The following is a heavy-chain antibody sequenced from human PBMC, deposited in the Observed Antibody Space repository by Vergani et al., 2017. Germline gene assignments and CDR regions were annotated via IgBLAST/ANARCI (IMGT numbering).Heavy chain of an antibody. Sequence: EVQVVESGGGIVKPGGSLRLSCVASGFSFRNAWMNWVRRTPGKGLEWVGRIKSTFDRGTTDYAAAVKGRFTISRDDSKNTLFLQMNGLKTEDIGVYYCTTDPRYCGDGSCXWLRDHHYYGMDVWGQGTTVTVSS. D-gene: IGHD2-21*01. CDR1: GFSFRNAW. CDR3: TTDPRYCGDGSCXWLRDHHYYGMDV. J-gene: IGHJ6*02. CDR2: IKSTFDRGTT. V-gene: IGHV3-15*07.